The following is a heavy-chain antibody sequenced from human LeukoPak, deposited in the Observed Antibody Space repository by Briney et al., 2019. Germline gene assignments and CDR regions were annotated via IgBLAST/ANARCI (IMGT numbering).Heavy chain of an antibody. CDR2: IIPIFGTA. CDR3: ARGYSSGWYGGDY. CDR1: VGTFSSYA. J-gene: IGHJ4*02. D-gene: IGHD6-19*01. Sequence: SVKVSCKASVGTFSSYAISWVRQAPGQGLEWMGGIIPIFGTANYAQKFQGRVTITADESTSTAYMELSSLRSEDTAVYYCARGYSSGWYGGDYWGQGTLVTVSS. V-gene: IGHV1-69*13.